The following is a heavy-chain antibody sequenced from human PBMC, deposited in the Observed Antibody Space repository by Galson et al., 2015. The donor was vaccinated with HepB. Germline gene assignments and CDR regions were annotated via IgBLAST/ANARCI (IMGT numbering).Heavy chain of an antibody. CDR1: AFSFSNYA. J-gene: IGHJ5*02. CDR2: ISYDGGRQ. D-gene: IGHD3-16*02. Sequence: SLRLSCAASAFSFSNYAMYWFRQSPGKGLEWVAFISYDGGRQYYADSVKGRFTISRDNSENTLFLEMNSPRSDDTAVYHCARGVGSSYHPGSYRRDWFDPWGPGTPVTVSS. CDR3: ARGVGSSYHPGSYRRDWFDP. V-gene: IGHV3-30-3*01.